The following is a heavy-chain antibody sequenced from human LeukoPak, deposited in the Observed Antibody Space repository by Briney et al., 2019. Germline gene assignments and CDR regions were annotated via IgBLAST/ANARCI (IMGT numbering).Heavy chain of an antibody. CDR1: GFMLDDYG. Sequence: GGSLRLSCAASGFMLDDYGMSWVRQAPGKGLEWVSGINWNGGRTGYADSVKGRFTISRDISKNTLYLQMNSLRAEDTAMYYCARLGFVVPAVIFDYWGQGTLVTVSS. V-gene: IGHV3-20*04. CDR2: INWNGGRT. J-gene: IGHJ4*02. CDR3: ARLGFVVPAVIFDY. D-gene: IGHD2-2*02.